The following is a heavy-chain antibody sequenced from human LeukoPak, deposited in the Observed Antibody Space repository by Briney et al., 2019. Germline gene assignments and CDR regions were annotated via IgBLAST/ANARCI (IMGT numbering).Heavy chain of an antibody. CDR3: AGGTGWYVDY. CDR2: ISFDGSNK. V-gene: IGHV3-30*03. D-gene: IGHD6-19*01. CDR1: GFTFSNAW. J-gene: IGHJ4*02. Sequence: GGSLRLSCAASGFTFSNAWMSWVRQAPGKGLEWLAIISFDGSNKDFADSVKGRFTISRDNSKDTLYLQMDSLRPEDTAVYYCAGGTGWYVDYWGQGTLVTVSS.